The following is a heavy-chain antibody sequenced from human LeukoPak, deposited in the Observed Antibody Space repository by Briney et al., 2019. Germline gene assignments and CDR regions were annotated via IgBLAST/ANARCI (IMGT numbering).Heavy chain of an antibody. Sequence: GGSLRLSCAASGFTFSSYWMSWVRQAPGKGLEWVANIKQDGSEKYYVDSVKGRFTISRDNAKNSLYLQMNSLRAEDTAVYYCARDQGGSGWYYYYYYYMDVWGKGTTVTVSS. J-gene: IGHJ6*03. V-gene: IGHV3-7*01. D-gene: IGHD6-19*01. CDR1: GFTFSSYW. CDR2: IKQDGSEK. CDR3: ARDQGGSGWYYYYYYYMDV.